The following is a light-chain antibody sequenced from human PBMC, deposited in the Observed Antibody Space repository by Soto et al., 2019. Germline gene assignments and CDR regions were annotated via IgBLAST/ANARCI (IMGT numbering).Light chain of an antibody. CDR1: QSVSSY. CDR3: QQYGSSLWT. V-gene: IGKV3-20*01. Sequence: EIVLTQSPATLSLSPGERATLSCRASQSVSSYLAWYQQRPGQAPRLLIHDASKRATGIPARFSGSGSGTDFTLTISRLEPEDFAVYYCQQYGSSLWTFGQGTKVDIK. J-gene: IGKJ1*01. CDR2: DAS.